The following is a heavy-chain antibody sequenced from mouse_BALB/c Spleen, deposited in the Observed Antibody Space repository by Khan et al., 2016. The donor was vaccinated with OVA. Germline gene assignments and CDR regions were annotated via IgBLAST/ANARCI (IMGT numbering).Heavy chain of an antibody. Sequence: EVQLQESGPSLVQPSQTLSLTCSVTGDSISSGYWSWIRKFPGNKLEYMGYMISSGYTYYNPSLKSRISITRHTSKNQYYLQLNSVTTEDTATYYFARSPYRYAFAYWGQGTLVTVSA. D-gene: IGHD2-14*01. J-gene: IGHJ3*01. CDR1: GDSISSGY. CDR2: MISSGYT. V-gene: IGHV3-8*02. CDR3: ARSPYRYAFAY.